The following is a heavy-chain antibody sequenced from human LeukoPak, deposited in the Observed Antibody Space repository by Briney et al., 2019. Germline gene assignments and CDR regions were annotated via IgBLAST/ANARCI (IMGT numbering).Heavy chain of an antibody. D-gene: IGHD5-18*01. CDR2: IYYSKNT. CDR3: VSPRGFSYGYFDY. J-gene: IGHJ4*02. Sequence: LPETLSLTCTVSGCSISSSSAYWGWIRQPPGKGLEWIGSIYYSKNTYYNPSLRSRVTISADTSKNQFSLTLGSVSATDTAVYYCVSPRGFSYGYFDYWGQGTLVTVSS. V-gene: IGHV4-39*01. CDR1: GCSISSSSAY.